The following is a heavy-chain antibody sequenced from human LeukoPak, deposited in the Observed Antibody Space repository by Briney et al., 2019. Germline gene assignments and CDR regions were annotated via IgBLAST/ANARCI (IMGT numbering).Heavy chain of an antibody. V-gene: IGHV3-30*03. D-gene: IGHD5-12*01. CDR3: SREWSPRGYTYGQKFDY. CDR2: ISYDGRDK. CDR1: GFTFSTYG. Sequence: GGSLRLSCEASGFTFSTYGMHWVRQAPGKGLEWMAGISYDGRDKFYADSVKGRSTISRDNSKNTLYLQMNSLRVEDTALYYCSREWSPRGYTYGQKFDYWGQATLVTVSS. J-gene: IGHJ4*02.